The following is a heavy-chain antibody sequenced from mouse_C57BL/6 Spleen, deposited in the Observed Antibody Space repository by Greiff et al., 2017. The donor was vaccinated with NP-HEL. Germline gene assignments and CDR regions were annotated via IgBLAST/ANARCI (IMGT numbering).Heavy chain of an antibody. D-gene: IGHD1-1*01. CDR3: ARPYYGSSDWYFDV. CDR2: ISNGGGST. V-gene: IGHV5-12*01. J-gene: IGHJ1*03. CDR1: GFTFSDYY. Sequence: EVKLVESGGGLVQPGGSLKLSCAASGFTFSDYYMYWVRQTPEKRLEWVAYISNGGGSTYYPDTVKGRFTISSDNAKNTLYLQMSRLKSEDTAMYYCARPYYGSSDWYFDVWGTGTTVTVSS.